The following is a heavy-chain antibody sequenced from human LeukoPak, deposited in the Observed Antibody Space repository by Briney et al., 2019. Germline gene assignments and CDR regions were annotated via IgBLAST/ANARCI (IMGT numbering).Heavy chain of an antibody. D-gene: IGHD2-15*01. CDR3: ARDLGYCSGGSCYSGAYYYYGMDV. J-gene: IGHJ6*02. CDR1: GSTFSSYG. V-gene: IGHV3-30*19. CDR2: ISYDGSNK. Sequence: GGSLRLSCAASGSTFSSYGMHWVRQAPGKGLEWVAVISYDGSNKYYADSVKGRFTISRDNSKDTLYLQMNSLRAEDTAVYYCARDLGYCSGGSCYSGAYYYYGMDVWGQGTTVTVSS.